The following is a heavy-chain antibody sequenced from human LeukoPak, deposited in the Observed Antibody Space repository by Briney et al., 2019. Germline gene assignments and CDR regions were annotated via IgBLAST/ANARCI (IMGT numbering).Heavy chain of an antibody. J-gene: IGHJ4*02. CDR3: ARASVLEWLPKDY. Sequence: ASVKVSCKASGYTFTGYYMHWVRQAPGQGLEWMGWINPNSGGTNYAQKFQGRVTMTRDTSISTAYMELSRLRSDDTAVYYCARASVLEWLPKDYWGQGTLVTVSS. CDR2: INPNSGGT. D-gene: IGHD3-3*01. V-gene: IGHV1-2*02. CDR1: GYTFTGYY.